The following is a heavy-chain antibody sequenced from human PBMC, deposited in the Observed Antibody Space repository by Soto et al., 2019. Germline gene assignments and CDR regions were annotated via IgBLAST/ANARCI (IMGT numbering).Heavy chain of an antibody. CDR3: AKDAPVGVPLLRDLHD. Sequence: EVQLLESGGGLVQPGGSLRLSCAASVFTFSNYGMSWVRQAPGKGLEWVSVISGSGGSTYYADSVKGRFTLSRDNSKNTVYLQMNSLRAEDTAVYYCAKDAPVGVPLLRDLHDWGHRTLVTVSS. V-gene: IGHV3-23*01. CDR1: VFTFSNYG. J-gene: IGHJ1*01. CDR2: ISGSGGST. D-gene: IGHD2-15*01.